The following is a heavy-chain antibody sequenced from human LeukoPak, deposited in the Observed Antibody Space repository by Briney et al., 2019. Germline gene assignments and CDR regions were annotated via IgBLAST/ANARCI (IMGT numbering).Heavy chain of an antibody. Sequence: ASVKVSCKASGYTFTSYDINWVRQATGQGLEWMGWMNPNSGNTGYAQKFQGRVTITTDESTSTAYMELSSLRSEDTAVYYCARVLLAAAGYDYWGQGTLVTVSS. J-gene: IGHJ4*02. D-gene: IGHD6-13*01. CDR2: MNPNSGNT. CDR1: GYTFTSYD. CDR3: ARVLLAAAGYDY. V-gene: IGHV1-8*03.